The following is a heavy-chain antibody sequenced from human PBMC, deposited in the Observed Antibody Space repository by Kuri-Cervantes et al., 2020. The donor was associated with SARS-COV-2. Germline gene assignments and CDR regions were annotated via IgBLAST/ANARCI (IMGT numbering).Heavy chain of an antibody. CDR2: IYYSGST. D-gene: IGHD1-26*01. Sequence: ESLKISCTVSGGSISSYYWSWIRQPPGKGLEWIGYIYYSGSTNYNPSLKSRVTISVDTSKNQFSLKLSSVTAADTAVYYCARNQVGGYYYYYMDVWGKGTTVTVSS. CDR3: ARNQVGGYYYYYMDV. CDR1: GGSISSYY. J-gene: IGHJ6*03. V-gene: IGHV4-59*08.